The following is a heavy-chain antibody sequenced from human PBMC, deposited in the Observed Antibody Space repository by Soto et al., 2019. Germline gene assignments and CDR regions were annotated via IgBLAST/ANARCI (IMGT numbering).Heavy chain of an antibody. Sequence: PWESLKISCETSGYSFTNFWISWVRQMPGKGLEWMGRIDPSDSYTNYSPSFQGHVTFSADESINTAYLQWSSLKASDTAMYYWPRHRHPDSPSMVVTPLGPDYWAQGTLVTVSS. V-gene: IGHV5-10-1*01. CDR2: IDPSDSYT. CDR1: GYSFTNFW. CDR3: PRHRHPDSPSMVVTPLGPDY. D-gene: IGHD2-21*02. J-gene: IGHJ4*02.